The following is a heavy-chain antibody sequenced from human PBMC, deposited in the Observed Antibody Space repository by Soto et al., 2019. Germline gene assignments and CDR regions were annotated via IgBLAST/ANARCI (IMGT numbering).Heavy chain of an antibody. CDR2: IYSGGST. CDR3: ARGLTSGDFDY. CDR1: GFTVSSNY. D-gene: IGHD3-16*01. V-gene: IGHV3-66*02. Sequence: GGSLRLSCAASGFTVSSNYMSWVRQAPGKGLEWFSVIYSGGSTYYADSVKGRFTISRDNSKNTLYLQMNSLRAEDTAVYYCARGLTSGDFDYWGQGTLVTVSS. J-gene: IGHJ4*02.